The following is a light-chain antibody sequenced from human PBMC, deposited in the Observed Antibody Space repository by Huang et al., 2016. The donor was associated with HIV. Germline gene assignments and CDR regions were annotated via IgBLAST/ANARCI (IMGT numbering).Light chain of an antibody. J-gene: IGKJ4*01. Sequence: DIQMSQSPFSLSASVGDRVTITCQARQDIRNYLNWYQQKPGKAPRLLIYEAFNLETGVPSSFSGSGSGTDFTFTISSLQPEDIATYYCQQYGNHPLTFGGGTKVEIK. V-gene: IGKV1-33*01. CDR3: QQYGNHPLT. CDR1: QDIRNY. CDR2: EAF.